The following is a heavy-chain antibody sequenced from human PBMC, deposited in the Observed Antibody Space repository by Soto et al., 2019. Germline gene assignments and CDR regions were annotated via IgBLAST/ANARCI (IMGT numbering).Heavy chain of an antibody. D-gene: IGHD3-3*01. V-gene: IGHV1-3*01. Sequence: ASVKVSCKASGYTFTSYAIHWVRQAPGQRLEWMGWINASNGNTSYSQKFQGRVTMTRDTSTSTAYMELSSLRSEDTAVYYCARGSSLRFLEWLLYPPPYYYYYMDVWGKGTTVTVSS. J-gene: IGHJ6*03. CDR3: ARGSSLRFLEWLLYPPPYYYYYMDV. CDR2: INASNGNT. CDR1: GYTFTSYA.